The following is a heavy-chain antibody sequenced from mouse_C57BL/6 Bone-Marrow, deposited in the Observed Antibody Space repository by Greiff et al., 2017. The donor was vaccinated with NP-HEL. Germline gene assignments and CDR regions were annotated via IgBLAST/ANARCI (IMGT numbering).Heavy chain of an antibody. D-gene: IGHD2-10*01. J-gene: IGHJ3*01. Sequence: EVQVVESGGGLVKPGGSLKLSCAASGFTFSSYAMSWVRQTPEKRLEWVATISDGGSYTYYPDNVKGRFTISRDNAKNNLYLQMSHLKSEDTAMYYCARDPPYYRFAYWGQGTLVTVSA. CDR1: GFTFSSYA. CDR2: ISDGGSYT. V-gene: IGHV5-4*01. CDR3: ARDPPYYRFAY.